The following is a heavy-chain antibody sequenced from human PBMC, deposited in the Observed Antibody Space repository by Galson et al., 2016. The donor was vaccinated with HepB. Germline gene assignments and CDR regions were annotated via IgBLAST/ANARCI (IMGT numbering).Heavy chain of an antibody. CDR2: ISANNDNT. J-gene: IGHJ6*02. D-gene: IGHD3-10*01. V-gene: IGHV1-18*01. CDR1: GYIFSSYG. Sequence: SVKVSCKASGYIFSSYGVSWVRQAPGQGLEWMGWISANNDNTNYAQKFQGRVTMTTDTSTSTAYMELRGLRSDDTAVYYCARERSLVRGFLRRDYYNGMDVWGQGTTVTVSS. CDR3: ARERSLVRGFLRRDYYNGMDV.